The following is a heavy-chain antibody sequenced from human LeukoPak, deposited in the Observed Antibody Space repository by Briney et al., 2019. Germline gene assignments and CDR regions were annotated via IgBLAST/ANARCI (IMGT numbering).Heavy chain of an antibody. CDR3: ARGLRYFDEYYYYMDV. J-gene: IGHJ6*03. CDR2: ISGSGGST. D-gene: IGHD3-9*01. V-gene: IGHV3-23*01. Sequence: QAGGSLRLSCAASGFTFSSYAMSWVRQAPGKGLEWVSAISGSGGSTYYADSVKGRFTISRDNSKNTLYLQMNSLRAEDTAVYYCARGLRYFDEYYYYMDVWGKGTTVTVSS. CDR1: GFTFSSYA.